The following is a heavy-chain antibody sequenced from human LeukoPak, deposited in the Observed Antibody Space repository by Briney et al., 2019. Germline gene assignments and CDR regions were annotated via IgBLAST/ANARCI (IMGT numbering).Heavy chain of an antibody. CDR1: GFTFSSYE. CDR2: ISRSGSTM. CDR3: VVGDYYDSSGYYRAFQH. Sequence: PGGSLRLSCAASGFTFSSYEMNWVRQAPGRGLEWLSYISRSGSTMYYADSVKGRFTISRDNAKNSLYLQMNSLRAEDTAVYYCVVGDYYDSSGYYRAFQHWGQGTLVTVSS. V-gene: IGHV3-48*03. J-gene: IGHJ1*01. D-gene: IGHD3-22*01.